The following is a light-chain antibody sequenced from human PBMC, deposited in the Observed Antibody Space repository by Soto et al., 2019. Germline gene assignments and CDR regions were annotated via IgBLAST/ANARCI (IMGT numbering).Light chain of an antibody. Sequence: QSVLTQPASVSGSPGQSITISCTGTSSDVGGYDYVSWYQHHPGKAPKLMIYDVSNRPSGVSNRFSGSKSGNTASLTISGIQAEDEADYYCSSYTSSSLYGFGTGTKVTVL. CDR1: SSDVGGYDY. V-gene: IGLV2-14*03. J-gene: IGLJ1*01. CDR2: DVS. CDR3: SSYTSSSLYG.